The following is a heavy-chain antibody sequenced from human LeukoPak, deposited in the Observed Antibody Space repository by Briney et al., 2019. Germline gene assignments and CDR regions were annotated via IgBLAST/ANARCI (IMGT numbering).Heavy chain of an antibody. D-gene: IGHD1-26*01. Sequence: GGSLRLSCAASGFTFSSYSMNWVRQAPGKGLEWVSFISSSSNYIYYADSVKGRFTISRDNAKNSLYLQMNSLRAEDTGVYFCARGDTQSKYRHFDSWGQGSLVIVSS. CDR2: ISSSSNYI. CDR1: GFTFSSYS. V-gene: IGHV3-21*01. CDR3: ARGDTQSKYRHFDS. J-gene: IGHJ4*02.